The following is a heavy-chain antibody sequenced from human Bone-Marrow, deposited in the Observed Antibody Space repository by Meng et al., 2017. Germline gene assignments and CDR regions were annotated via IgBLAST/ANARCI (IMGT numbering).Heavy chain of an antibody. D-gene: IGHD4-23*01. V-gene: IGHV4-34*01. CDR1: GGSFSGYY. CDR2: INHSGST. Sequence: QVELRQWGAGLLKPSVSLSLTCAVYGGSFSGYYWSWIRQPPGKGLEWIGEINHSGSTNYNPSLKSRVTISVDTSKNPFSLKLSSVTSADTAVYYCARGVASPIFSTVVTPAFDYWGQGTLVTVSS. CDR3: ARGVASPIFSTVVTPAFDY. J-gene: IGHJ4*02.